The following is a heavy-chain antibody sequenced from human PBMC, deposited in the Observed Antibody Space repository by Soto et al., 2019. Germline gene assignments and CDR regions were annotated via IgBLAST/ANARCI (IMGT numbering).Heavy chain of an antibody. V-gene: IGHV4-34*01. CDR1: AGSFSRYY. Sequence: PESMSLTWALDAGSFSRYYASWDRPPPGKGLEWIGEINHSGSTNYNPSLKSRVTLSGDPSKHQFSLKVSSVTAAETAVDYSAMVPIRYSSSHNFDSWGQGALVTVSS. CDR2: INHSGST. D-gene: IGHD6-19*01. CDR3: AMVPIRYSSSHNFDS. J-gene: IGHJ4*02.